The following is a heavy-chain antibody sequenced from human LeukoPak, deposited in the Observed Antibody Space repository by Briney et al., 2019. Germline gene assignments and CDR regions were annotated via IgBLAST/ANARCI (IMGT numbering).Heavy chain of an antibody. V-gene: IGHV1-69*06. CDR1: GGTFSSYA. CDR3: AARASGGYDLSGWYYYGMDV. D-gene: IGHD5-12*01. Sequence: ASVKVSCKASGGTFSSYAISWVRQAPGQGLEWMGGIIPIFGTANYAQKFQGRVTITADKSTSTAYMELSSLRSEDTAVYYCAARASGGYDLSGWYYYGMDVWGKGTTVTVSS. CDR2: IIPIFGTA. J-gene: IGHJ6*04.